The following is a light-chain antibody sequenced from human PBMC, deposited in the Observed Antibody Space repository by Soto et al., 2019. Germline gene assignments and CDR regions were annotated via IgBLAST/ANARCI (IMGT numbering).Light chain of an antibody. J-gene: IGKJ1*01. V-gene: IGKV1-5*01. CDR1: PTISSW. CDR3: QQYNSYSSWT. CDR2: DAS. Sequence: DIQMTQSPSTLSGSVGDRVTITCRASPTISSWLAWYQHKPGKAPKLLIYDASSLESGVPSRFSGSGSGTEFTLTISSLQPDDFATYYCQQYNSYSSWTFGQGTKVDIK.